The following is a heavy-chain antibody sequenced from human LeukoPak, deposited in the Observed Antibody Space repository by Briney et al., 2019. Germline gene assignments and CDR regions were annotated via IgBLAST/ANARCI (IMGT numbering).Heavy chain of an antibody. CDR2: ISAYNGNT. CDR3: ARGGDGDILTGLVFDY. CDR1: GYRFTSYG. D-gene: IGHD3-9*01. J-gene: IGHJ4*02. Sequence: ASVKVSCKASGYRFTSYGISWVRQAPGQGLEWMGWISAYNGNTNYAQKLQGRVIMTTDTSTSTAYMELRSLRSDDTAVYYCARGGDGDILTGLVFDYWGQGTLVTVSS. V-gene: IGHV1-18*01.